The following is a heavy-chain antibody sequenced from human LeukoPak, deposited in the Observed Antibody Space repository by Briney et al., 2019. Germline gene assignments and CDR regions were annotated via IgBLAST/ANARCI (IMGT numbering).Heavy chain of an antibody. D-gene: IGHD3-10*01. V-gene: IGHV4-39*01. CDR2: IYYSGST. Sequence: PSETLSLTCTVSGGSISNYYWGWIRQPPGKGLEWIGSIYYSGSTYYNPSLKSRVTISVDTSKNQFSLKLSSVTAADTAVYYCARQNGVNYWGQGTLVTVSS. J-gene: IGHJ4*02. CDR3: ARQNGVNY. CDR1: GGSISNYY.